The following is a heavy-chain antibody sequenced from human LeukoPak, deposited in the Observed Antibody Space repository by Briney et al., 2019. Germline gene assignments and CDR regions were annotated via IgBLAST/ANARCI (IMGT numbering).Heavy chain of an antibody. CDR1: GGSINSSGYY. Sequence: SETLSLTCTVSGGSINSSGYYWGWIRQPPGKGLEWIGSIYYSGTTYYNPSLKSRVTISEDTSKNQFSLKLSSVTAADTAVYYCARYEGQWLALDYWGQGTLVTVSS. D-gene: IGHD6-19*01. CDR3: ARYEGQWLALDY. J-gene: IGHJ4*02. V-gene: IGHV4-39*01. CDR2: IYYSGTT.